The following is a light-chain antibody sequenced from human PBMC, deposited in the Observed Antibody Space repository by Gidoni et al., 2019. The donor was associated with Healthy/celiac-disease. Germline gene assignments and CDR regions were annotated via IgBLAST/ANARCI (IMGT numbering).Light chain of an antibody. CDR2: EVS. CDR3: SSYTSSSTGV. J-gene: IGLJ3*02. Sequence: QSALTQPASVSGSPGQSITIPCTGTSSDVGGYNYVSWYQQHPGKAPKLMIYEVSKRPSGVSNRFSGSKSGNTASLTISGLQAEDEADYYCSSYTSSSTGVFGGGTKLTVL. V-gene: IGLV2-14*01. CDR1: SSDVGGYNY.